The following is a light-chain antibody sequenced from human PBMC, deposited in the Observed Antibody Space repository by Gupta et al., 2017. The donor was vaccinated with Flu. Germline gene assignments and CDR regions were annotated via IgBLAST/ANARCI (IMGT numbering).Light chain of an antibody. CDR1: SSKIGSNA. J-gene: IGLJ1*01. CDR2: SKK. Sequence: QSVLTQPPSASGTPGQRVTISCSGSSSKIGSNAVNWYQQRPGTAPKLLIYSKKQRPSGVPDRFSGSKSGTSASLAISGLQAEDEDDYYCAARDDSLNVFGTGTKVTVL. CDR3: AARDDSLNV. V-gene: IGLV1-44*01.